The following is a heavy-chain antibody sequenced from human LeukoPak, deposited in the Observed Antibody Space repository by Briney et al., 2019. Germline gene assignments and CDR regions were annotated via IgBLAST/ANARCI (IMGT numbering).Heavy chain of an antibody. CDR1: GGSFSGYY. CDR3: ARHYRYSGSYYTRAFDI. V-gene: IGHV4-34*01. D-gene: IGHD1-26*01. Sequence: PSETLSLTCAVYGGSFSGYYWSWIRQPPGKGLEWIGEINHSGGTNYNPSLKSRVTISVDTSKNQFSLKLSSVTAADTAVYYCARHYRYSGSYYTRAFDIWGQGTMVTVSS. CDR2: INHSGGT. J-gene: IGHJ3*02.